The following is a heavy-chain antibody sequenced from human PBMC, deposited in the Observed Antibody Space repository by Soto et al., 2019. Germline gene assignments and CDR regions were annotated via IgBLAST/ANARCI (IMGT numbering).Heavy chain of an antibody. J-gene: IGHJ4*02. Sequence: PSETLSLTCTVSGVSVSTYYWSWIRQPPGKGLEWIAYIYYSGSTNYNPSLKSRVTISVDTSKNQFSLKVSSVTAADTAVYYCARLWGYYNDFWGQGTLVTVSS. CDR3: ARLWGYYNDF. D-gene: IGHD3-22*01. V-gene: IGHV4-59*08. CDR2: IYYSGST. CDR1: GVSVSTYY.